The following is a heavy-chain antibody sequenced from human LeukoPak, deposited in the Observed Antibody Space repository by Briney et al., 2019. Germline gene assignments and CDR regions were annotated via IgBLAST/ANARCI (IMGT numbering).Heavy chain of an antibody. V-gene: IGHV3-7*04. J-gene: IGHJ4*02. D-gene: IGHD1-26*01. CDR1: GFIFSSYW. CDR3: AGGKWELLY. Sequence: GGSLRLSCAASGFIFSSYWMNWVRQAPGKGLEWVANIKQDGSQKYYVDSVKGRFTISRDNAKNALYLQMNSLRAEDTAVYYCAGGKWELLYWGQGTLVTVSS. CDR2: IKQDGSQK.